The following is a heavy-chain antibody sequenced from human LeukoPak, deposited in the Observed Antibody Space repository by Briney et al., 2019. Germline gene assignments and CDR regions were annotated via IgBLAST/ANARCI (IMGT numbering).Heavy chain of an antibody. V-gene: IGHV1-18*04. Sequence: GASVKVSCKASGYNFVDFYIHWVRQAPGQGLEWMGLIVPGTGDTNYAQKLQGRVTMTTDTSTSTAYMELRSLRSDDTAVYYCARDPPLPGGSPSHAFDIWGQGTMVTVSS. D-gene: IGHD2-15*01. CDR2: IVPGTGDT. J-gene: IGHJ3*02. CDR1: GYNFVDFY. CDR3: ARDPPLPGGSPSHAFDI.